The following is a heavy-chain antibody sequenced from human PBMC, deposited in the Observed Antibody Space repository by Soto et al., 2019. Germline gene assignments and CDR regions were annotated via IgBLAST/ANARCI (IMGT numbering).Heavy chain of an antibody. Sequence: PGGSLRLSCTASGCTFISYSMNWVLQAPGKGLEWVSSISSSSSYIYYADSVKGRFTISRDNAKNSLYLQMNSLRAEDTAVYYCACFCALVMVRGTHLYWCPGTLVSVSS. J-gene: IGHJ4*02. V-gene: IGHV3-21*01. CDR1: GCTFISYS. D-gene: IGHD3-10*01. CDR2: ISSSSSYI. CDR3: ACFCALVMVRGTHLY.